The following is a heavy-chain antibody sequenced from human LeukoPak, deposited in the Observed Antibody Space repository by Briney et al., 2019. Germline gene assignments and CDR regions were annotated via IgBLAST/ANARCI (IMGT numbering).Heavy chain of an antibody. CDR2: INPSSGGT. V-gene: IGHV1-2*02. CDR3: ARDLGSGYDYFDY. Sequence: GASVTVSCKASGSTFTGYYMHWVRQAPGQGLEWMGWINPSSGGTNNAQKFQGRVTMTRDTSISTAYMELSRLRSDDTAVYYCARDLGSGYDYFDYWGQGTLVTVSS. D-gene: IGHD5-12*01. CDR1: GSTFTGYY. J-gene: IGHJ4*02.